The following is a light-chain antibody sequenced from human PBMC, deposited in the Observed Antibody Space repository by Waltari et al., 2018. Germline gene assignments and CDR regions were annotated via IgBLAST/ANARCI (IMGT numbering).Light chain of an antibody. V-gene: IGLV3-1*01. CDR2: QDK. Sequence: SYELSQPPSVSVSPGQTASITCSGEKLGDKYPSWYQQRPGQSPVLIIYQDKNRPSGIPERFSGSNSGNTATLTISETQAVDEADYYCQASDSGSYVFGPGTKVSVL. J-gene: IGLJ1*01. CDR3: QASDSGSYV. CDR1: KLGDKY.